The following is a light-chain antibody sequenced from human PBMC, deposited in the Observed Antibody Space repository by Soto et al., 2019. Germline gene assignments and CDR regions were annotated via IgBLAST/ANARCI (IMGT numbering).Light chain of an antibody. CDR1: QSISSSY. CDR2: GAS. J-gene: IGKJ2*01. CDR3: QVYGSSPLYT. Sequence: EIVLTQSPGTLSLSPGERASLSCWASQSISSSYLAWYQQNPGQAPRLLIYGASNRATGIPDRFSGSGTGTDFTLPISRLEPEDFAVYYCQVYGSSPLYTFGQGTKLEIK. V-gene: IGKV3-20*01.